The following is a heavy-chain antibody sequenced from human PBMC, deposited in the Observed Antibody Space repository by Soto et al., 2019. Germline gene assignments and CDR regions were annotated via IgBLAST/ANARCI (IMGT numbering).Heavy chain of an antibody. CDR2: ISYDGSNK. CDR1: GFTFSSYA. J-gene: IGHJ6*02. Sequence: GGSLRLSCAASGFTFSSYAMHWVRQAPGKGLEWVAVISYDGSNKYYADSVKGRFTISRDNSKNTLYLQMNSLRAEDTAVYYCARGSQRSWYSGPYYYYGMDVWGQGTTVTVSS. D-gene: IGHD6-13*01. V-gene: IGHV3-30-3*01. CDR3: ARGSQRSWYSGPYYYYGMDV.